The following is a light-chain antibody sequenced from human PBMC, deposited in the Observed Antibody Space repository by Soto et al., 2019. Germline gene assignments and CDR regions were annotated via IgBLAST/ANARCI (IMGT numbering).Light chain of an antibody. V-gene: IGKV1-5*03. CDR1: QYISTW. CDR2: KAS. CDR3: QQYDSYPWT. J-gene: IGKJ1*01. Sequence: DIQMTQSPSTLSASVGDRVTLTCRASQYISTWLAWYQQKPGKAPKLLIYKASDLQSGVQSRFSGSGSGTEFTLTISSLQPDDFAPYYCQQYDSYPWTFGRGTEVE.